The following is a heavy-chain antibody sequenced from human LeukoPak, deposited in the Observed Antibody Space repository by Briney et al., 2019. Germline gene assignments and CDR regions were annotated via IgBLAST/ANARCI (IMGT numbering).Heavy chain of an antibody. CDR3: AKDLDSSGYRYYFDY. Sequence: GGSLRLSCAASGFTFSSYAMSWVRQASGKGLEWVSAISGSGGSTYYADSVKGRFTISRDNSKNTLYLQMNSLRAEDTAVYYCAKDLDSSGYRYYFDYWGQGTLVTVSS. J-gene: IGHJ4*02. CDR2: ISGSGGST. D-gene: IGHD3-22*01. V-gene: IGHV3-23*01. CDR1: GFTFSSYA.